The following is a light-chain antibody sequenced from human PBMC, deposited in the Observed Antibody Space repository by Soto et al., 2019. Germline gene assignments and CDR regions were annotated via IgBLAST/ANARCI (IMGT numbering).Light chain of an antibody. CDR2: GAS. Sequence: EIVLTQSPGTLSLSPGDRATLSCRTSQSDSSSYLAWYQQKPGQAPRLLIYGASRRATGIPDRFSGSGSGTDFILTTSRLEPEDYPVYFCQQYASSSHPFGQGTKLEIK. CDR3: QQYASSSHP. CDR1: QSDSSSY. J-gene: IGKJ2*01. V-gene: IGKV3-20*01.